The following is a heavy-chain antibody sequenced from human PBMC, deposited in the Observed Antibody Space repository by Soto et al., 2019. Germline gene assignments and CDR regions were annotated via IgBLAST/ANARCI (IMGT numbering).Heavy chain of an antibody. V-gene: IGHV3-21*01. D-gene: IGHD4-17*01. Sequence: EVQLVESGGGLVKPGGSLRLSCAASGFTFSSYSMKWVRQAPGKGLEWVSSISSSSSYIYYADSVKGRFTISRDNAKNSLYLQMNSLRAEDTAVYYCASNTDGDYWFDPWGQGTLVTVSS. CDR2: ISSSSSYI. CDR3: ASNTDGDYWFDP. CDR1: GFTFSSYS. J-gene: IGHJ5*02.